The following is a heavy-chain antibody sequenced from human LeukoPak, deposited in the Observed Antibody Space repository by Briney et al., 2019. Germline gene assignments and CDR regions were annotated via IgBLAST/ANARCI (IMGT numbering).Heavy chain of an antibody. Sequence: ASVKVSCKSSGYTFTSYAIDWVRQAPGQGLELVGGINTNTGNPTYAHGVTGRCVFSLDTSVSTAYLQISSLQAEDTAVYYCARSIAARYSLDYWGQGTLVTVSS. CDR1: GYTFTSYA. V-gene: IGHV7-4-1*02. D-gene: IGHD6-6*01. CDR2: INTNTGNP. CDR3: ARSIAARYSLDY. J-gene: IGHJ4*02.